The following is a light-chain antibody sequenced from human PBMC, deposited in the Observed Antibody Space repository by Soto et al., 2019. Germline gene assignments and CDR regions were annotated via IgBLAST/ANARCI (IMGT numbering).Light chain of an antibody. CDR2: AAS. CDR3: QQLRMYPST. CDR1: QGISTY. V-gene: IGKV1-9*01. J-gene: IGKJ4*01. Sequence: DIHLTQAPSLLCASLGDKVTITFGASQGISTYLAWYQQKPGKAPKLLIYAASTLQSGVPSRFSGSGSGTEFTLTISSLQPDDFATYYCQQLRMYPSTFGGGTKVDIK.